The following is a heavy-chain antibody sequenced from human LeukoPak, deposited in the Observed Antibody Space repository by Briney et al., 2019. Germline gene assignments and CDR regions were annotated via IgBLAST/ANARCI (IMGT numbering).Heavy chain of an antibody. CDR1: GGSFSGYY. V-gene: IGHV4-34*01. CDR2: INHSGST. Sequence: SETLSLTCAVYGGSFSGYYWSWIRQPPGKGLEWIGEINHSGSTNYNPSLKSRVTISVDTSKNQFSLKLSSVTAADTAVYYCAATPDYYGDYERILDYWGQGTLVTVSS. J-gene: IGHJ4*02. CDR3: AATPDYYGDYERILDY. D-gene: IGHD4-17*01.